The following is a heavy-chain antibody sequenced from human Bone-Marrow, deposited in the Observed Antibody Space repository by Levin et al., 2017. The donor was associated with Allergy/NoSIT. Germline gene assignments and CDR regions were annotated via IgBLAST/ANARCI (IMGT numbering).Heavy chain of an antibody. CDR1: GFPFRTSW. V-gene: IGHV3-7*01. J-gene: IGHJ3*02. CDR3: ARDAAFSISATWYDALDI. CDR2: IKPDGTEK. Sequence: LSLTCAASGFPFRTSWMNWVRQAPGKGLEWVANIKPDGTEKYYVDSVKGRFTISRDNAKNSLYLQMNSLRDEDTAVYYCARDAAFSISATWYDALDIWGQGTIITVSS. D-gene: IGHD2/OR15-2a*01.